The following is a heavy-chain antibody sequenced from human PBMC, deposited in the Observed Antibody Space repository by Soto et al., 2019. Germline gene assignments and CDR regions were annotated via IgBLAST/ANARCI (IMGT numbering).Heavy chain of an antibody. CDR1: GFTFSSYA. V-gene: IGHV3-23*01. CDR3: AKDREGPYYYYGMDV. Sequence: GGSLRLSCAASGFTFSSYAMSWVRQAPGKGLEWVSAISGSGGSTYYADSVKGRFTISRDNSKNTLYLQMNSLRAEDTAVYYCAKDREGPYYYYGMDVWGQGTTVTVSS. CDR2: ISGSGGST. J-gene: IGHJ6*02.